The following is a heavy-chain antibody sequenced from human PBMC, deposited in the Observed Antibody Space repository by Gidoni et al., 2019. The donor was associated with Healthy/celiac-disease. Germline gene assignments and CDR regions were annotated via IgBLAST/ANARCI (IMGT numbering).Heavy chain of an antibody. Sequence: EVQLVESGGGLVQPGGSLRLSCAASGFTFSSYWMSWVRQAPGKGLEWVANIKQDGSEKYYVDSVKGRFTISRDNAKNSLYLQMNSLRAEDTAVYYCARDQPPLRFLEWLSSGNWFDPWGQGTLVTVSS. J-gene: IGHJ5*02. CDR2: IKQDGSEK. V-gene: IGHV3-7*01. CDR1: GFTFSSYW. CDR3: ARDQPPLRFLEWLSSGNWFDP. D-gene: IGHD3-3*01.